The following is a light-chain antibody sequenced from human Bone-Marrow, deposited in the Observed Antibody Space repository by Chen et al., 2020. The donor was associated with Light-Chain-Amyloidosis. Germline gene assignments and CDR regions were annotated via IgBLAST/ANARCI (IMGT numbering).Light chain of an antibody. J-gene: IGLJ1*01. CDR2: AVS. CDR3: SSFTSSSSYV. Sequence: QSALTQPASVSGSPGQSITISCTGTSGDVGTYNYVSWYPQHRGKAPKVMIYAVSNRPSGVANRFSGSKSGNTASLTISGLQAEDEADYYCSSFTSSSSYVFGPGTKVTVL. V-gene: IGLV2-14*01. CDR1: SGDVGTYNY.